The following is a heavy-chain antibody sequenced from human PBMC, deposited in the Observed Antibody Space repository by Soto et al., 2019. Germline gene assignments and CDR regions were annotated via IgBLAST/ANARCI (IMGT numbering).Heavy chain of an antibody. CDR1: GFNFIRKC. D-gene: IGHD3-10*01. J-gene: IGHJ4*02. Sequence: EVQLVESGGGLIQPGGSLRLSCAASGFNFIRKCMIRVRQAPGKGLEWVSILYSGGTTYYADSVKGRFTISRDTSENPLDLQMNSLRAEDTAVYYCARGLYDSGSFYFDFWGQGTLVTVSS. V-gene: IGHV3-53*01. CDR2: LYSGGTT. CDR3: ARGLYDSGSFYFDF.